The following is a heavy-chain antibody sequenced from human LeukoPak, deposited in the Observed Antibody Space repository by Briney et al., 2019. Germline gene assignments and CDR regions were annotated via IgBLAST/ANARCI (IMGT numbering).Heavy chain of an antibody. CDR2: IKQDGSEK. J-gene: IGHJ4*02. CDR1: GFTFSSYW. D-gene: IGHD3-10*01. CDR3: ARDSYYYGSGSSSDEYYLDY. V-gene: IGHV3-7*01. Sequence: PGGSLRLSCAASGFTFSSYWMSWVRQAPGKGLEWVANIKQDGSEKYYVDSVKGRFTISRDNAKNSLYLQMNSLRAEDTAVYYCARDSYYYGSGSSSDEYYLDYWGQGTLVTVSS.